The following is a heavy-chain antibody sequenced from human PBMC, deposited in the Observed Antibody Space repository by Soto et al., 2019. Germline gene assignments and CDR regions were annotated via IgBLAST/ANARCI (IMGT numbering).Heavy chain of an antibody. J-gene: IGHJ4*02. Sequence: EVHLVESGGGLVQPGGSLRLSCAASGFTFSSYSMNWVRQAPGKGLEWVSYISSSSSTIYYADSVKGRFTISRDNAKNSLYLQMNSLRDEDTAVYYCASRDIVTAISSFDYWGQGTLVTVSS. CDR2: ISSSSSTI. V-gene: IGHV3-48*02. CDR1: GFTFSSYS. D-gene: IGHD5-12*01. CDR3: ASRDIVTAISSFDY.